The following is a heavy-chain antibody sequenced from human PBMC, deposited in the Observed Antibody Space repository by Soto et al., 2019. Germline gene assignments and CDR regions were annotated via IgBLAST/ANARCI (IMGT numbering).Heavy chain of an antibody. J-gene: IGHJ3*02. CDR3: ARVKGWLQLGAFDI. CDR1: GFTFSSYW. D-gene: IGHD5-12*01. CDR2: IDSDGTST. Sequence: EVQLVESGGGLVQPGGSLRLSCAASGFTFSSYWMHWVRQAPGKGLVWVSRIDSDGTSTSYADSVKGRFTISRDNAKNTLHLQMNSLRAEDTAVYYCARVKGWLQLGAFDIWGQGTMVSVSS. V-gene: IGHV3-74*01.